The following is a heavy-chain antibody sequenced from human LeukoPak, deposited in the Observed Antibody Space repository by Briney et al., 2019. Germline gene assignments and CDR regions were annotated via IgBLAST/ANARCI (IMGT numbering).Heavy chain of an antibody. V-gene: IGHV4-39*07. CDR2: IYYSGST. D-gene: IGHD6-13*01. J-gene: IGHJ5*02. CDR1: GGSISSSSYY. Sequence: SETLSLTCTVSGGSISSSSYYWGWIRQPPGKGLERIGSIYYSGSTYYNPSLKSRVTISVDTSKNQFSLKLSSVTAADTAVYYCARDRKVESAAANWFDPWGQGTLVTVSS. CDR3: ARDRKVESAAANWFDP.